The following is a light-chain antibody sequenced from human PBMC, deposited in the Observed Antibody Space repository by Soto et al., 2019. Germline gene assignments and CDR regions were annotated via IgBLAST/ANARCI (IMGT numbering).Light chain of an antibody. CDR2: DVS. CDR1: SSDVGGYNY. CDR3: SSYTNSSPYVV. J-gene: IGLJ2*01. Sequence: QSALTQPASVSGSPGQSITNSCTGTSSDVGGYNYVSWYQQHPGKAPKLMIYDVSNRPSGVSNRFSGSKSGKTASLTISGLQAEDEADYYCSSYTNSSPYVVFGGGTKLTVL. V-gene: IGLV2-14*01.